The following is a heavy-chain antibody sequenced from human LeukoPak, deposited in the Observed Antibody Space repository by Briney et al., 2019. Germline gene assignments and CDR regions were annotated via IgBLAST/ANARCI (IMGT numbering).Heavy chain of an antibody. D-gene: IGHD5-24*01. CDR3: TRVGYIDEGIDY. Sequence: GGSLRLSCAASGFTSSSYALNWVRQAPGKGLEWVANIKQDGSKKSYVDSVKGRFTISRDNAKNSLYLQMNSLRAEDTAIYYCTRVGYIDEGIDYWGQGTLVTVSS. V-gene: IGHV3-7*04. CDR2: IKQDGSKK. J-gene: IGHJ4*02. CDR1: GFTSSSYA.